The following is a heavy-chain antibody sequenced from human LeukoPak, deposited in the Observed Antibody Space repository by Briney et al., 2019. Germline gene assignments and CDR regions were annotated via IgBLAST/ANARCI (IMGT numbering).Heavy chain of an antibody. CDR2: IYYSGST. Sequence: SETLSLTCTVSGGSVSSGSYYWSWIRQPQGKGLEWIGYIYYSGSTNYNPPLKSRVTISVDTSKNQFSLKLSSVTAADPAIYFCARDRNAWLFWGQGTLVTVSS. V-gene: IGHV4-61*01. CDR3: ARDRNAWLF. D-gene: IGHD3-22*01. CDR1: GGSVSSGSYY. J-gene: IGHJ4*02.